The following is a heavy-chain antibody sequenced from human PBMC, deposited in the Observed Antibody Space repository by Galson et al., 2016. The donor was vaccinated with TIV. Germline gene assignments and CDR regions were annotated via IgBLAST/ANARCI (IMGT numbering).Heavy chain of an antibody. Sequence: CAISGDSVSSTSAAWNWIRQSPSRGLEWLGRTYYRSTWYNDYAASLKRRITINPDTSKNQFSLQLTSVTPEDAAVYYCAMGSPSVFGVIMTLDYWGQGTLVTVAS. CDR2: TYYRSTWYN. CDR3: AMGSPSVFGVIMTLDY. CDR1: GDSVSSTSAA. D-gene: IGHD3-3*01. J-gene: IGHJ4*02. V-gene: IGHV6-1*01.